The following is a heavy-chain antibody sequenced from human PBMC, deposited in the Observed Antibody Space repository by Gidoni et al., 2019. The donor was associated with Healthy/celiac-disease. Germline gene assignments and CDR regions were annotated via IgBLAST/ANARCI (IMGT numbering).Heavy chain of an antibody. V-gene: IGHV1-69*01. CDR1: GGTFSSYA. CDR3: ARGASQALRPPGLSSGWRPGPYYYYYGMDV. CDR2: IIPIFGTA. J-gene: IGHJ6*02. Sequence: QVQLVQSGAEVKKPGSSVKVSCKASGGTFSSYAIRWVRQAPGQGLEWMGGIIPIFGTANYAQKFQGRGTITADESTSTAYMELSSLRSEDTAVYYCARGASQALRPPGLSSGWRPGPYYYYYGMDVWGQGTTVTVSS. D-gene: IGHD6-19*01.